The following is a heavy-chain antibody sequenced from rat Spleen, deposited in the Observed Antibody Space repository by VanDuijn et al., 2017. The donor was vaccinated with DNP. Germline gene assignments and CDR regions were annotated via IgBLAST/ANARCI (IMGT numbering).Heavy chain of an antibody. D-gene: IGHD4-2*01. V-gene: IGHV2-43*01. CDR3: ATGVY. CDR2: MWSGGRS. CDR1: GFSLNSYH. J-gene: IGHJ2*01. Sequence: QVQLKESGPGLVQPSQTLSLVCTVSGFSLNSYHVHWVRQSSGKGLEWMGVMWSGGRSEYNSALKSRLSISRDTSKSQVFLNMNSLQTEDTAMYLCATGVYWGQGVMVTVSS.